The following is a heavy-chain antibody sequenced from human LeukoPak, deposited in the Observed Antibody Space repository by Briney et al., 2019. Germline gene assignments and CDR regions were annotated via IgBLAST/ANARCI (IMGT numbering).Heavy chain of an antibody. CDR2: ISSSDPTI. CDR3: ARRHYYDRSGLDY. Sequence: GGSLRLSCAASGFTFNDYYMSWIRQAPGKGLEWLSYISSSDPTIYYADSVRGRFTISRDNAKNSLYLQMNSLRAEDTAVYYCARRHYYDRSGLDYWGQGTLVTVSS. V-gene: IGHV3-11*01. D-gene: IGHD3-22*01. CDR1: GFTFNDYY. J-gene: IGHJ4*02.